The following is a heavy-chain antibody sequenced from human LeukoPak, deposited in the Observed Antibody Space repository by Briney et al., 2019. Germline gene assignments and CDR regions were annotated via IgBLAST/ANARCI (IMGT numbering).Heavy chain of an antibody. CDR2: INQDGSEK. Sequence: GGSLRLSCAVSGFPFSTFWMSWVRQAPGKGLEWMANINQDGSEKYVDSVRGRFAISRDNAKNSLYLQMNSLRPEDTAMYYCTGETYYFDHWGQGALVTVSS. CDR1: GFPFSTFW. J-gene: IGHJ4*02. CDR3: TGETYYFDH. V-gene: IGHV3-7*04.